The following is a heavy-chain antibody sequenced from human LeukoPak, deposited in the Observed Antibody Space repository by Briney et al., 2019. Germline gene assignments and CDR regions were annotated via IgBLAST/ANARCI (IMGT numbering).Heavy chain of an antibody. V-gene: IGHV3-30*02. D-gene: IGHD6-13*01. CDR1: GFTFSSYG. J-gene: IGHJ4*02. CDR2: IRYDGGNK. CDR3: AKGSAAAWSEVDY. Sequence: GGSLRLSCAASGFTFSSYGMHWVRQAPGKGLEWVAFIRYDGGNKYYADSVKGRFTISRDNSKNTLYLQMNSLRAEDTAVYYCAKGSAAAWSEVDYWGQGTLVTVSS.